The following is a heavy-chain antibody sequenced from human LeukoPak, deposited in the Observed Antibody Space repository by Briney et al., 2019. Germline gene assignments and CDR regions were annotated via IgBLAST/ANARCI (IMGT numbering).Heavy chain of an antibody. J-gene: IGHJ4*02. Sequence: ASVKVSCKASGYTFRSYGVSWVRQAPGQGLEWVGLISTYNGNTNYAQRFQGRVTMTTDTSTNTAYMELRSLRSDDTAVYYCARTMVYHFSDYWGQGTLVTVSS. CDR3: ARTMVYHFSDY. D-gene: IGHD3-3*01. CDR1: GYTFRSYG. CDR2: ISTYNGNT. V-gene: IGHV1-18*01.